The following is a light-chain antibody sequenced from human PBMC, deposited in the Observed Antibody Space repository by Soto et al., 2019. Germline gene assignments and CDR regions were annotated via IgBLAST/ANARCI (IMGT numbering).Light chain of an antibody. Sequence: DIQMTQSPSSLSASVGDRVTITCQASEDISTLLNWYQRKPGEAPKLLIYDASNLESGVPSRFSGGGSGTDFTFTISGLQHEDSATYFCHEYDTLPPTFGGGTKVEIK. CDR3: HEYDTLPPT. V-gene: IGKV1-33*01. CDR2: DAS. CDR1: EDISTL. J-gene: IGKJ4*01.